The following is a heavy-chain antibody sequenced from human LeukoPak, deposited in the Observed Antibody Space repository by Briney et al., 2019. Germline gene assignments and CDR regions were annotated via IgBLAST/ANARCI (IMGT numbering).Heavy chain of an antibody. Sequence: GGSLRLSCAGSGFSFSSYAMNWVRQAPGKGLEWVSGISGSGGRTDYADSVKGRFTISRDNAKNTLYLQMNSLRAEDTAVYYCARDKYGGNSNAFDIWGQGTLVTVSS. CDR2: ISGSGGRT. D-gene: IGHD4-23*01. CDR3: ARDKYGGNSNAFDI. J-gene: IGHJ3*02. CDR1: GFSFSSYA. V-gene: IGHV3-23*01.